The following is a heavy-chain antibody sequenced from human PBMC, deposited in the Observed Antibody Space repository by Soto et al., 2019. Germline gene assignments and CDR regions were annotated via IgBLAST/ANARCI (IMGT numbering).Heavy chain of an antibody. CDR3: ARDYVWFGELAGDPTDAFDI. D-gene: IGHD3-10*01. Sequence: GGSLRLSCAASGFTFSSYSMNWVRQAPGKGLEWVSYISSSSSTIYYADSVKGRFTISRDNAKNSLYLQMNSLRAEDTAVYYCARDYVWFGELAGDPTDAFDIWGQGTMVTVSS. V-gene: IGHV3-48*01. CDR1: GFTFSSYS. CDR2: ISSSSSTI. J-gene: IGHJ3*02.